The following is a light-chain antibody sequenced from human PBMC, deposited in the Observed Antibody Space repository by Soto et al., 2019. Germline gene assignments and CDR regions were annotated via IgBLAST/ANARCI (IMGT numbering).Light chain of an antibody. CDR1: QSVNSN. V-gene: IGKV3-15*01. CDR2: AAS. CDR3: QQYNEWPPFT. Sequence: EIMMTQSPVTLSVSPGERATLSCRASQSVNSNLAWYQQKPGQAPRLVIYAASTGATGIPDRFSGSVSGTEFTLTISSLQSEDFAVYYCQQYNEWPPFTFGQGTRLEIK. J-gene: IGKJ5*01.